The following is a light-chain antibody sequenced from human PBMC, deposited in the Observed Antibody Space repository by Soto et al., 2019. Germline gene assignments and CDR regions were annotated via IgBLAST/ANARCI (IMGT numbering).Light chain of an antibody. Sequence: EIVMTQSQGTMSGFQGERATPSCMAGQSMWSNVSGYQQKPGQAPRLLIYGASTRAAGIPARFSGSGSGTEFTLTITSLQSEDFAVYYCQQFHNSPRTFGQGTMVDI. CDR2: GAS. CDR3: QQFHNSPRT. J-gene: IGKJ1*01. V-gene: IGKV3-15*01. CDR1: QSMWSN.